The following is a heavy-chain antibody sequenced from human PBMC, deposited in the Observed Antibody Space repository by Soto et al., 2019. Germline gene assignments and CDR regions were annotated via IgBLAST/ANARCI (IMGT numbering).Heavy chain of an antibody. Sequence: QVQLVESGGGVVQPGRSLRLSCAVSGFTFSSYGMQWVRQAPGKGLEWVAIIWYDGTNKYYTDSVKGRFTISRDNSKSTLYLQMNSLRAEDTEIYYCARALLRGSAATIDYWGQGSLVTVSS. CDR2: IWYDGTNK. CDR1: GFTFSSYG. J-gene: IGHJ4*02. V-gene: IGHV3-33*01. D-gene: IGHD3-10*01. CDR3: ARALLRGSAATIDY.